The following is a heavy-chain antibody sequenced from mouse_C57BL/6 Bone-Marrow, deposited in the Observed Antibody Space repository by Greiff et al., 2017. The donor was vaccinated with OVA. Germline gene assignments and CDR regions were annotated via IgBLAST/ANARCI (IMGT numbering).Heavy chain of an antibody. V-gene: IGHV5-4*01. J-gene: IGHJ2*01. D-gene: IGHD5-1*01. CDR1: GFTFSSYS. Sequence: EVQRVESGGGLVKPGGSLKLSCAASGFTFSSYSMSWVRQTPEKRLEWVATISDGGSYTYYPDNVKGRFTISRDNAKNKLYLQMSHLKSEDTAMYDCAREGRNSFVPYFFDYWGQGTTLTVSS. CDR3: AREGRNSFVPYFFDY. CDR2: ISDGGSYT.